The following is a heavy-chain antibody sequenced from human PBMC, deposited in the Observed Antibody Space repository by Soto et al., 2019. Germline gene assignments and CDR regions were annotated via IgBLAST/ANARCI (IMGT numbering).Heavy chain of an antibody. Sequence: QVQLVESGGGVVQPGRSLRLSCAASGFTFSSYGMHWVRQAPGKGLEWVALIWYDGNNKYYADSVKGRFTISRDNSKNRRYLQMNSLRAEDTAVYYCARDLGGSGTDGMAVWGQGTTVTVSS. CDR3: ARDLGGSGTDGMAV. V-gene: IGHV3-33*01. J-gene: IGHJ6*02. CDR2: IWYDGNNK. CDR1: GFTFSSYG. D-gene: IGHD3-10*01.